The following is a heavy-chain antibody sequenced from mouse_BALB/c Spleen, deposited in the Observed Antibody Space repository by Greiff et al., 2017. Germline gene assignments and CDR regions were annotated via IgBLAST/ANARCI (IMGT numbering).Heavy chain of an antibody. Sequence: EVKLMESGGGLVKPGGSLKLPCAASGFTFSSYAMSWVRQTPEKRLEWVASISSGGSTYYPDSVKGRFTISRDNARNILYLQMSSLRSEDTAMYYCARGVFDYWGQGTTLTVSS. V-gene: IGHV5-6-5*01. CDR1: GFTFSSYA. J-gene: IGHJ2*01. CDR3: ARGVFDY. CDR2: ISSGGST.